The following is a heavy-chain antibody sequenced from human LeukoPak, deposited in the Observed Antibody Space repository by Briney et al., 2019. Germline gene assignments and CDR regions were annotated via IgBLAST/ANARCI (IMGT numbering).Heavy chain of an antibody. CDR2: IYTSGST. J-gene: IGHJ4*02. CDR1: GGSISSGSYY. D-gene: IGHD6-19*01. CDR3: ARWFAVAGTGMVLYFDY. Sequence: SETLSLTCTVSGGSISSGSYYWSWIRQPAGKGLEWIGRIYTSGSTNYNPSLKSRVTISVDTSKNQFSLKLSSVTAADTAVYYCARWFAVAGTGMVLYFDYWGQGTLVTVSS. V-gene: IGHV4-61*02.